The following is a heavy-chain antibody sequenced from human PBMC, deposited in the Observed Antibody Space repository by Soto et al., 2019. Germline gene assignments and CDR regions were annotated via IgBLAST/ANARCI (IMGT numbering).Heavy chain of an antibody. CDR3: ARDRYDSSGYFDS. CDR1: GASVRSGTFY. D-gene: IGHD3-22*01. V-gene: IGHV4-61*01. CDR2: VYPRGT. Sequence: PSETLSLTCTVSGASVRSGTFYWSWIRQPPGKGLEWIGLVYPRGTNYSPSLKSRVTISLGTSQNQFSLKLNSVTAADTAVYYCARDRYDSSGYFDSWGQGMLVTVSS. J-gene: IGHJ4*02.